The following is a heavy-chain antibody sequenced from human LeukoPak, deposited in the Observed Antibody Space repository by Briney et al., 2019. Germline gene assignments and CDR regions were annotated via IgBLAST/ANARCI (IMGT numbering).Heavy chain of an antibody. D-gene: IGHD6-13*01. CDR1: GFTFSSYG. Sequence: GESLRLSCAASGFTFSSYGMSWVRQAPGKGLEWVSAISGSGGSTYYADSVKGRFTISRDNSKNTLYLQMNSLRAEDTAVYYCAKRIAAAGHNWFDPWGQGTLVTVSS. CDR3: AKRIAAAGHNWFDP. V-gene: IGHV3-23*01. J-gene: IGHJ5*02. CDR2: ISGSGGST.